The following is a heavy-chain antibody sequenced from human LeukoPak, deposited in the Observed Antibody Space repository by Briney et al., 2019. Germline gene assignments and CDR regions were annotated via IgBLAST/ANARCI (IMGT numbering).Heavy chain of an antibody. Sequence: GRCLRLSWAVAAFIFSGKCIDCVSQAPSSGLGWEAFILHDGAKKLYTGSMKGRLSICTDHSKKPTCLQMNSLKLKGTGVSVCARWGWKDGLRHGVDVWGQGTTVTVSS. V-gene: IGHV3-30*03. D-gene: IGHD1-1*01. CDR2: ILHDGAKK. CDR3: ARWGWKDGLRHGVDV. CDR1: AFIFSGKC. J-gene: IGHJ6*02.